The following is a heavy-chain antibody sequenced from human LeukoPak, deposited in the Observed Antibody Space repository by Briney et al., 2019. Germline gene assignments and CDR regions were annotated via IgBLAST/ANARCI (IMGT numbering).Heavy chain of an antibody. V-gene: IGHV3-7*05. Sequence: GGSLRLSCAASGFTFSTYWMSWVRQAPGKGLEWVANIKQDGSAKFYVDSVKGRFTISRDNAKSSLYLQMNSLRAEDTAVYYCARVKSDTAVDDYWGQGTLVTVSS. CDR1: GFTFSTYW. D-gene: IGHD5-18*01. CDR2: IKQDGSAK. J-gene: IGHJ4*02. CDR3: ARVKSDTAVDDY.